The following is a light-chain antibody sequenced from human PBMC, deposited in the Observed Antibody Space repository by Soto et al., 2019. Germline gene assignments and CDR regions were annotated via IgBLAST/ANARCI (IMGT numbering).Light chain of an antibody. J-gene: IGKJ2*02. CDR2: AAS. Sequence: IQLTQSPSSLSASMGDRVTITCRASQGISRSLAWYQQRPGKAPKVLIYAASTLQSGVPSRFSGSGSGTEFTLTISSLQPEDFATYYCQQYGSSPPCTFGQGTKVEIK. CDR1: QGISRS. V-gene: IGKV1-9*01. CDR3: QQYGSSPPCT.